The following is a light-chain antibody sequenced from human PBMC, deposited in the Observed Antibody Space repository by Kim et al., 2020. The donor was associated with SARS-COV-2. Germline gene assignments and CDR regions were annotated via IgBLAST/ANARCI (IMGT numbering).Light chain of an antibody. J-gene: IGLJ1*01. CDR1: SLRSYY. V-gene: IGLV3-19*01. Sequence: SSELTQDPAVSVALGQTVRITCQGDSLRSYYASWYQQKPGQAPVLVIYGKNNRPSGIPDRFSGSSSGNTASLTITGAQAEDEADYYCNSRDSSGTRGFGT. CDR3: NSRDSSGTRG. CDR2: GKN.